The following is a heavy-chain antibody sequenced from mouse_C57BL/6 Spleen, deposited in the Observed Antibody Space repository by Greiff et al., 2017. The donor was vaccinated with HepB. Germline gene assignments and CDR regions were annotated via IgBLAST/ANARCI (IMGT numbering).Heavy chain of an antibody. CDR1: GFTFSSYA. Sequence: EVQLMESGGGLVKPGGSLKLSCAASGFTFSSYAMSWVRQTPEKRLEWVATISDGGSYTYYPDNVKGRFTISRDNAKNNLYLQMSHLKSEDTAMYYCARDYYGSGAYWGQGTLVTVSA. CDR2: ISDGGSYT. J-gene: IGHJ3*01. CDR3: ARDYYGSGAY. V-gene: IGHV5-4*01. D-gene: IGHD1-1*01.